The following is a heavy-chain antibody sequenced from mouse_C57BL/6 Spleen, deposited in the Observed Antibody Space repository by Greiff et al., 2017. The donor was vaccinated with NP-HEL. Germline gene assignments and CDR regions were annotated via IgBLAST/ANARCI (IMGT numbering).Heavy chain of an antibody. CDR3: ARSRYYGSPSFAY. J-gene: IGHJ3*01. V-gene: IGHV1-42*01. D-gene: IGHD1-1*01. Sequence: VQLQQSGPELVKPGASVKISCKASGYSFTGYYMNWVKQSPEKSLEWIGEINPSTGGTTYNQKFKAKATLTVDKSSSTAYMQLKSLTSEDSAVYYCARSRYYGSPSFAYWGQGTLVTVSA. CDR2: INPSTGGT. CDR1: GYSFTGYY.